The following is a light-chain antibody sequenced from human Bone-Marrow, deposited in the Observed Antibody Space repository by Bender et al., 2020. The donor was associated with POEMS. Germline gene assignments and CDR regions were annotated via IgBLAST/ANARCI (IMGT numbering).Light chain of an antibody. J-gene: IGLJ2*01. CDR2: DVS. CDR3: TSYTSNAPLVV. V-gene: IGLV2-14*02. CDR1: SSEVGNYNL. Sequence: QSGLTQPASVSGSPGQSIAISCTGTSSEVGNYNLVSWYQQHPGNAPKLMIYDVSDRPSGVSNRFSGSKSGNTASLTISGLQTEDEADYFCTSYTSNAPLVVFGGGTKLTVL.